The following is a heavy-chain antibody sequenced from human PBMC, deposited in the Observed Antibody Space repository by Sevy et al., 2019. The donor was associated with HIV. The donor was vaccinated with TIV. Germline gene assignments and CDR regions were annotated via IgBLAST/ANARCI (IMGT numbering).Heavy chain of an antibody. CDR2: ISSSSSYI. Sequence: GGSLRLSCAASGFTFSSYSMNWVRQAPGKGLEWDSSISSSSSYIYYADSVKGRFTISRDNAKNSLYLQMNSLRAEDTAVYYCARGGKIAVAGKGNWGQGTLVTVSS. J-gene: IGHJ4*02. V-gene: IGHV3-21*01. D-gene: IGHD6-19*01. CDR3: ARGGKIAVAGKGN. CDR1: GFTFSSYS.